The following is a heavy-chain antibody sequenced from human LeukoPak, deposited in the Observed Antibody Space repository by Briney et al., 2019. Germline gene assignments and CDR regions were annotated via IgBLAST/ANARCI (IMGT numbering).Heavy chain of an antibody. Sequence: GGSLRLSRAASGFTFSNYWMHWVRQAPGKGLLWVSRISPDGTGTSYPDSVKGRFTISRDNAKNTLYLQMNSLRAEDTAVYYCAGSDYWGQGTLVTVSS. CDR1: GFTFSNYW. J-gene: IGHJ4*02. CDR2: ISPDGTGT. V-gene: IGHV3-74*01. CDR3: AGSDY.